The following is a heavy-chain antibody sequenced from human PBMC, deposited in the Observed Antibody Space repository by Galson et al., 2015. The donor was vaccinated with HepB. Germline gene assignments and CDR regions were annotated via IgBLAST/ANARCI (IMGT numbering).Heavy chain of an antibody. J-gene: IGHJ4*02. CDR1: GSTLSCCG. D-gene: IGHD3-9*01. V-gene: IGHV3-30*18. CDR2: ISYNGDYK. Sequence: SLRLSCAASGSTLSCCGMHWVRQAPGKGLEWVALISYNGDYKYYADSVKGRFTISRDNSKNTLYLQMNNLRSEDTSIYFCAKNLYFDGSALDSWGQGTLVAVSS. CDR3: AKNLYFDGSALDS.